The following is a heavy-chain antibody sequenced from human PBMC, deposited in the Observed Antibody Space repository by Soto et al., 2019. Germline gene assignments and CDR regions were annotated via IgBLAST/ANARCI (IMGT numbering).Heavy chain of an antibody. J-gene: IGHJ4*01. V-gene: IGHV3-33*01. CDR3: ASGGWGLQYAY. CDR1: GFTFSSYG. CDR2: IWYDGSNK. Sequence: GGSLRLSCAASGFTFSSYGMHWVCQAPGKGREWVAVIWYDGSNKYYAASVKGRFTISRDNCKNTLYPQMNSLRAEDTAVYYCASGGWGLQYAYWAQGTPVTVS. D-gene: IGHD6-19*01.